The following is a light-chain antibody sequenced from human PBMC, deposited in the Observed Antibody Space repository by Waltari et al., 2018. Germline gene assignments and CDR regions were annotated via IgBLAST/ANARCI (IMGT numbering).Light chain of an antibody. J-gene: IGLJ1*01. CDR2: DVS. Sequence: QSALTQPASVSGSPGQSITISCPGTSSDVGDNNHVSWYQQHPGKAPKLLIYDVSNRPSGVSHRFSGSKSDNTASLTISGLQAEDEADYWCSSFTSTITYVFGTGTKVTVL. CDR1: SSDVGDNNH. CDR3: SSFTSTITYV. V-gene: IGLV2-14*01.